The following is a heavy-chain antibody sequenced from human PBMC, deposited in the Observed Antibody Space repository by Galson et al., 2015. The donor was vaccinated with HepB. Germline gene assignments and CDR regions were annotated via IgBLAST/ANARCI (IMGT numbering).Heavy chain of an antibody. J-gene: IGHJ4*02. CDR1: GSSISSGDFY. CDR2: INHNGRA. V-gene: IGHV4-30-4*01. D-gene: IGHD4-17*01. CDR3: VRGPGTVTRGGSYNFDY. Sequence: QVQLQESGPGLVKPSQTLSLTCSVSGSSISSGDFYWSWIRQTPGKGLEWIGYINHNGRAYFNPSLTSRVTMSVDTSKSQFSLKVTSMTAADTAVYYCVRGPGTVTRGGSYNFDYWGQGILVTVSS.